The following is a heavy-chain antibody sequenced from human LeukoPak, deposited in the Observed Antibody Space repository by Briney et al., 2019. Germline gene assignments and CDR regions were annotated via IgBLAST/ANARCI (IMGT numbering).Heavy chain of an antibody. CDR1: GYTFTGYY. Sequence: ASVKVSCKASGYTFTGYYVHWVRQAPGQGLEWMGWINPHSGDTSYAQNFQGRVTMTRDTSISTVYMELSRLRSDDTAVYFCAREWAYYNNVDDTFDIWGQGTLVTVSP. J-gene: IGHJ3*02. V-gene: IGHV1-2*02. CDR3: AREWAYYNNVDDTFDI. D-gene: IGHD3-22*01. CDR2: INPHSGDT.